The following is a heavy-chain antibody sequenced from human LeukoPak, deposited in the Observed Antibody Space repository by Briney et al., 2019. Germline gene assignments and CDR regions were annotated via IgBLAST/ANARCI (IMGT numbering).Heavy chain of an antibody. CDR1: GYTFTGYY. V-gene: IGHV1-2*02. Sequence: GASVKVSCKASGYTFTGYYIHWVRQVPGQGLEWMGWLNPNSGVTNYAQKFQGRVTMTRDTPITTAYMELSRLRSDDTALYYCARATTVVNIDYWGQGTLVTVSS. J-gene: IGHJ4*02. CDR3: ARATTVVNIDY. D-gene: IGHD4-23*01. CDR2: LNPNSGVT.